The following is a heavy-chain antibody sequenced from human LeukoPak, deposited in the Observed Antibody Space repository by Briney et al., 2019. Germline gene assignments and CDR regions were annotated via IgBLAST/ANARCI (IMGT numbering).Heavy chain of an antibody. D-gene: IGHD2-15*01. CDR2: LSYDGSNK. Sequence: PGRSLRLSCAASGFTFSSYATHWVRQAPGKGLEWVAVLSYDGSNKYYADSVKGRFTISRDNSKNTLYLQMNSLRAEDTAVYYCASEGRYCSGGSCYDWFDPWGQRTLDTVSS. V-gene: IGHV3-30*04. CDR3: ASEGRYCSGGSCYDWFDP. CDR1: GFTFSSYA. J-gene: IGHJ5*02.